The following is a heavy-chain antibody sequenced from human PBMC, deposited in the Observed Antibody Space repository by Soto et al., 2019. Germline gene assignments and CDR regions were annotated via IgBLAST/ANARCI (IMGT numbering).Heavy chain of an antibody. D-gene: IGHD2-15*01. Sequence: ASVKVSCKASGYTLTSYYMHWVRQAPGQGLEWMGIINPSGGSTSYAQKFQGRVTMTRDTSTSTVYMELSSLRSEDTAVYYCASYKYCSGGSGFGDKPTDYYYYYGRDVWAQGTTVTVSS. CDR1: GYTLTSYY. J-gene: IGHJ6*02. V-gene: IGHV1-46*01. CDR3: ASYKYCSGGSGFGDKPTDYYYYYGRDV. CDR2: INPSGGST.